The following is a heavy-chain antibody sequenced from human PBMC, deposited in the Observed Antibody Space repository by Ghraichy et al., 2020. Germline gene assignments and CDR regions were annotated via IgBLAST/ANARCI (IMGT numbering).Heavy chain of an antibody. CDR3: ARLGAGSGSYAGTTPDY. V-gene: IGHV4-39*01. Sequence: SETLSLTCTVSGGSISSSSYYWGWIRQPPGKGLEWIGSIYYSGSTYYNPSLKSRVTISVDTSKNQFSLKLSSVTAADTAVYYCARLGAGSGSYAGTTPDYWGQGTLVTVSS. J-gene: IGHJ4*02. CDR2: IYYSGST. D-gene: IGHD3-10*01. CDR1: GGSISSSSYY.